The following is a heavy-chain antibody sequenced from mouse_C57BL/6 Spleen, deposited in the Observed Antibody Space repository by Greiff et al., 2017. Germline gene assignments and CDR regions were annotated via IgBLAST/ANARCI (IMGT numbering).Heavy chain of an antibody. CDR2: INPNNGGT. Sequence: VQLQQSGPELVKPGASVKIPCKASGYTFTDYNMDWVKQSHGKSLEWIGDINPNNGGTIYNQKFKGKATLTVDKSSSTAYMELRSLTSEDTAVYYCARGIYYYGSSLAWFAYWGQGTLVTVSA. J-gene: IGHJ3*01. V-gene: IGHV1-18*01. CDR3: ARGIYYYGSSLAWFAY. CDR1: GYTFTDYN. D-gene: IGHD1-1*01.